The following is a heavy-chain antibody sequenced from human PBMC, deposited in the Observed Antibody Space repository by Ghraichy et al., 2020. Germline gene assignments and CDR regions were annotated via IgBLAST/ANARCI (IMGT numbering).Heavy chain of an antibody. Sequence: GGSLRLSCAASGFTFSSYGMHWVRQAPGKGLEWVAVISYDGSNKYYADSVKGRFTISRDNSKNTLYLQMNSLRAEDTAVYYCAKEETGYSSSWDNWFDPWGQGTLVTVSS. D-gene: IGHD6-13*01. J-gene: IGHJ5*02. CDR3: AKEETGYSSSWDNWFDP. V-gene: IGHV3-30*18. CDR1: GFTFSSYG. CDR2: ISYDGSNK.